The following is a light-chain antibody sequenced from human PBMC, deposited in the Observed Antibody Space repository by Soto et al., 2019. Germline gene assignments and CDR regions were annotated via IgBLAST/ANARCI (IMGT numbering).Light chain of an antibody. CDR2: AAS. CDR3: QQSYSTPIT. J-gene: IGKJ5*01. Sequence: DIQMTQSPSSLSASVGDRVTITCRASQSISSYLNWYQQKPRKAPKLLIYAASSLPSGVPSRFSGSGSGTDFTLTISSLQPEDFATYYCQQSYSTPITFGQGTRLEI. CDR1: QSISSY. V-gene: IGKV1-39*01.